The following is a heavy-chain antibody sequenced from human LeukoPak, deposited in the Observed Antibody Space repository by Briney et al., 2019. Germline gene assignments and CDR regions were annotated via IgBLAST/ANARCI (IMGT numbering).Heavy chain of an antibody. V-gene: IGHV1-8*02. Sequence: ASVKVSCKASGYTFTGYYMHWVRQAPGQGLEWMGWMNPNSGNTGYAQKFQGRVTMTRNTSISTAYMELSSLRSEDTAVYYCARAVPHYDSSGYYFFWYDYWGQGTLVTVSS. J-gene: IGHJ4*02. CDR3: ARAVPHYDSSGYYFFWYDY. CDR2: MNPNSGNT. D-gene: IGHD3-22*01. CDR1: GYTFTGYY.